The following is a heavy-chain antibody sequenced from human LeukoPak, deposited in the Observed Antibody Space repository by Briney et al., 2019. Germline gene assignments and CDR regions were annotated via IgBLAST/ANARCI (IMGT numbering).Heavy chain of an antibody. J-gene: IGHJ4*02. CDR3: AWEVRGAHPRQFDY. CDR1: AFTFSSYA. CDR2: ISYDGSNK. D-gene: IGHD3-10*01. Sequence: PGGSLRLSCAASAFTFSSYAMHWVRQAPGKGLEWVAVISYDGSNKYYADSVKGRFTISRDNSKNTLYLQMNSLRAEDTAVYYCAWEVRGAHPRQFDYWGQGTLVTVSS. V-gene: IGHV3-30*04.